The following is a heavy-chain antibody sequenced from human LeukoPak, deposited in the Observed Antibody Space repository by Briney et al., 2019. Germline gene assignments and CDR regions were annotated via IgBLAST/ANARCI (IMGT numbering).Heavy chain of an antibody. J-gene: IGHJ5*02. CDR2: IYYSGST. CDR1: VGSIRSYY. V-gene: IGHV4-59*01. CDR3: ARQVRTTVHFDP. D-gene: IGHD4-17*01. Sequence: PSETLSLTCTVSVGSIRSYYWSWIRQPPGKGLEWIGYIYYSGSTNYNPSLKSRVTISIDTSKNQFSLKLSSVTAADTAVYFCARQVRTTVHFDPWGQGTLVTVSS.